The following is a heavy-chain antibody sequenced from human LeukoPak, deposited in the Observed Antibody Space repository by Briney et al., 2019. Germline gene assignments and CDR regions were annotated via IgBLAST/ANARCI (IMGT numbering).Heavy chain of an antibody. CDR3: ARSVEGYCSGGSCYSYSYYMDV. J-gene: IGHJ6*03. Sequence: GGSLRLSCAASGFTFSSYEMNWVRQAPGKGLEWVSSISSSSSYIYYSDSVKGRFTISRDNAKNSMYLQMNSRRAEDTAVYYCARSVEGYCSGGSCYSYSYYMDVWGKGTTVTVSS. CDR1: GFTFSSYE. CDR2: ISSSSSYI. D-gene: IGHD2-15*01. V-gene: IGHV3-21*04.